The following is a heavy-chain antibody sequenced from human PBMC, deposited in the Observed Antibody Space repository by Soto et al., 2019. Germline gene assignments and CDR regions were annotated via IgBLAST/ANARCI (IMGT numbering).Heavy chain of an antibody. CDR3: ARDREDIVVVPAAMRHCSGGSCYWDAFDI. CDR1: GYTFTSYG. D-gene: IGHD2-2*01. J-gene: IGHJ3*02. V-gene: IGHV1-18*01. CDR2: ISAYNGNT. Sequence: ASVKVSCKASGYTFTSYGISWVRQAPGQGLEWMGWISAYNGNTNYAQKLQGRVTMTTDTSTSTAYMVLRSLRSDDTAGYYCARDREDIVVVPAAMRHCSGGSCYWDAFDIWGQGTMVTVSS.